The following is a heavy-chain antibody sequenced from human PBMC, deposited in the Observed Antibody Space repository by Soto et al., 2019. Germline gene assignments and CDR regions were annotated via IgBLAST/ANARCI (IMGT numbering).Heavy chain of an antibody. CDR3: ARGVSSSWSSQGDWFDP. V-gene: IGHV4-31*03. Sequence: SETLSLTCTVSGGSISSGGYYWSWIRQHPGKGLEWIGYIYYSGSTYYNPSLKSRVTISVDTSKNQFSLKLSSVTAADTAVYYCARGVSSSWSSQGDWFDPWGQGTLVTVSS. CDR2: IYYSGST. J-gene: IGHJ5*02. D-gene: IGHD6-13*01. CDR1: GGSISSGGYY.